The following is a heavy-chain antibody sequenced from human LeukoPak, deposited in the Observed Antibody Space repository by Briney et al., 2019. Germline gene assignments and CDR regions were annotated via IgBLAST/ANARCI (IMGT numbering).Heavy chain of an antibody. V-gene: IGHV1-2*02. J-gene: IGHJ5*02. CDR1: GYTFTGYY. D-gene: IGHD2-2*01. CDR3: ARDLGGYCSSTSCPNWFDP. CDR2: INPNSGGT. Sequence: ASVKVSCKASGYTFTGYYMHWVRQAPGQGLEWMGWINPNSGGTNYARKFQGRVTMTRDTSISTAYMELSRLRSDDTAVYYCARDLGGYCSSTSCPNWFDPWGQGTLVTVSS.